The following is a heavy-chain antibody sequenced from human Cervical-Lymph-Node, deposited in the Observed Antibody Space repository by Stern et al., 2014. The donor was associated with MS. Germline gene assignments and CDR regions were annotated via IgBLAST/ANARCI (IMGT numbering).Heavy chain of an antibody. CDR3: ARGRGGGTMKRFDP. Sequence: VQLLESGAEVKKPGASVKVSCKASGYHFTDFHINWVRQATGQGLEWMGWMNPESGDTGYAQRFQGRVTMTTNRSITTVYMELSSLKSEDTAVYYCARGRGGGTMKRFDPWGQGSLVTVSS. V-gene: IGHV1-8*01. D-gene: IGHD3-16*01. J-gene: IGHJ5*02. CDR2: MNPESGDT. CDR1: GYHFTDFH.